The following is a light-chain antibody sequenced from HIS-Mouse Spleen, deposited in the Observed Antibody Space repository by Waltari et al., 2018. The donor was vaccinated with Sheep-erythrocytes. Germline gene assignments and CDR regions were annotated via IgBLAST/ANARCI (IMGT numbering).Light chain of an antibody. J-gene: IGLJ2*01. Sequence: SYELTQPPSVSVSPGQTASITCSGDKLGDKYACWYHQRPGQSPVLVIYQDSKRPSGIPGRFSGSNSGNTATLTISGTQAMDEADYYCQAWDSSTAWNVVFGGGTKLTVL. CDR1: KLGDKY. V-gene: IGLV3-1*01. CDR2: QDS. CDR3: QAWDSSTAWNVV.